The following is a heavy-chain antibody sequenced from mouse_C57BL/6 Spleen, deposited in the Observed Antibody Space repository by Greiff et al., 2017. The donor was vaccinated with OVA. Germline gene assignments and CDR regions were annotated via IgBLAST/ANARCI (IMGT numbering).Heavy chain of an antibody. CDR2: IYPGSGNT. Sequence: QVQLKESGAQLVRPGASVKLSCKASGYTFTDYYINWVKQRPGQGLEWIARIYPGSGNTYYNEKFKGKATLTADKSSSTAYMQLSSLTSEDSSVYFCARLDSNYPYYAMDYWGQGTSVTVSS. D-gene: IGHD2-5*01. CDR1: GYTFTDYY. J-gene: IGHJ4*01. CDR3: ARLDSNYPYYAMDY. V-gene: IGHV1-76*01.